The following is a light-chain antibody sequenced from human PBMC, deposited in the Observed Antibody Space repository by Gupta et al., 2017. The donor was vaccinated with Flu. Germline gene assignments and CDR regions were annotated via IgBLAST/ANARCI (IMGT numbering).Light chain of an antibody. V-gene: IGLV2-11*01. CDR1: SSDVGGYNS. CDR3: CSYAGSYTWV. J-gene: IGLJ3*02. Sequence: SSDVGGYNSVSWYQQHPGKAPKLMIYDVSKRPSGVPDRFSGSKSGNTASLTISGLQAEDEADYYCCSYAGSYTWVFGGGTKLTVL. CDR2: DVS.